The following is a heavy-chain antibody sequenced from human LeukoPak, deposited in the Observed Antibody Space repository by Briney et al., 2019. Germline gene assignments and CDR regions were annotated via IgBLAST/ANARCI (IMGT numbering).Heavy chain of an antibody. J-gene: IGHJ3*02. CDR2: ISSSSSTI. V-gene: IGHV3-48*04. Sequence: GGSLRLSCAASGLTFNSDALHWVRQAPGKGLEWVSYISSSSSTIYYADSVKGRFTISRDNAKNSLYLQMNSLRAEDTAVYYCAREPAGYKPYDAFDIWGQGTMVTVSS. CDR1: GLTFNSDA. CDR3: AREPAGYKPYDAFDI. D-gene: IGHD1-14*01.